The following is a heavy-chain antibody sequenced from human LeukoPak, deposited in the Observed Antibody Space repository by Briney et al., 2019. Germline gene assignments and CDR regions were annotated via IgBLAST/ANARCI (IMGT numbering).Heavy chain of an antibody. D-gene: IGHD6-13*01. CDR3: ARARSSWYLVDY. CDR1: GGSISSYY. CDR2: IYYSEST. Sequence: PSETLSLTCTVSGGSISSYYWSWIRQPPGKGLEWIGYIYYSESTNYNPSLKSRVTISVDTSKNQFSLKLSSVTAADTAVYYCARARSSWYLVDYWGQGTLVTVSS. V-gene: IGHV4-59*01. J-gene: IGHJ4*02.